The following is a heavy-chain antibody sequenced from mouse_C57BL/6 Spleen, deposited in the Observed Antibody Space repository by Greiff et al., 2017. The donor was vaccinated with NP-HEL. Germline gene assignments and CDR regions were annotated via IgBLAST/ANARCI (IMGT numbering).Heavy chain of an antibody. D-gene: IGHD2-4*01. V-gene: IGHV5-6*02. CDR2: ISSGGSYT. Sequence: DVKLQESGGDLVKPGGSLKLSCAASGFTFSSYGMSWVRQTPDKRLEWVATISSGGSYTYYPDSVKGRFTISRDNAKNTLYLQMSSLKSEDTAMYYCARRGDYDKGYFDYWGQGTTLTVSS. CDR1: GFTFSSYG. CDR3: ARRGDYDKGYFDY. J-gene: IGHJ2*01.